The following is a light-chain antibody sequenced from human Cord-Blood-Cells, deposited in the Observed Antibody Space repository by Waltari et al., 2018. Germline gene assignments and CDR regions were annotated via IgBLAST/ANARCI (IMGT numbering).Light chain of an antibody. CDR3: QQYDNLIT. CDR2: DAS. V-gene: IGKV1-33*01. CDR1: RDISNY. Sequence: DIQMTQSPSSLSASVGDRVTITCQASRDISNYLNWYQQKPGKAPKLLIYDASNLETGVPSRFSGSGSGTDFTFTISSLQPEDIATYYCQQYDNLITFGPGTKVDIK. J-gene: IGKJ3*01.